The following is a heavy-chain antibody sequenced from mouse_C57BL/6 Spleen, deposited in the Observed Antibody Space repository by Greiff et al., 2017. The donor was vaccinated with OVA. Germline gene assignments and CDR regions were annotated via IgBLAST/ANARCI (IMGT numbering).Heavy chain of an antibody. CDR1: GYSFTGYF. CDR3: ARWNYGSSYAMDY. J-gene: IGHJ4*01. CDR2: INPYNGDT. V-gene: IGHV1-37*01. Sequence: VQLQQSGTELVKPGASVKISCKASGYSFTGYFMNWVKHSHGKSLEWIGRINPYNGDTFYNQKFKGKATLTVDKSSSTAHMERLSLTSEDFAGYYCARWNYGSSYAMDYWGQGTSVTVSS. D-gene: IGHD1-1*01.